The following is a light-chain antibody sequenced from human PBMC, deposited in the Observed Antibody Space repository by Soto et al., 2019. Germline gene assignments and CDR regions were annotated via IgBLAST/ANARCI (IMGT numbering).Light chain of an antibody. CDR3: QQYGSSLSIT. V-gene: IGKV3-20*01. CDR1: QRVSSSY. Sequence: EISLTPSPGTLSFSPGNRATLSCRASQRVSSSYLAWYQQKPGQAPRLLIYGASSRATGIPDRFSGSGSGTDFTLTISRLESEDFAVYYCQQYGSSLSITFGQGTRLEIK. CDR2: GAS. J-gene: IGKJ5*01.